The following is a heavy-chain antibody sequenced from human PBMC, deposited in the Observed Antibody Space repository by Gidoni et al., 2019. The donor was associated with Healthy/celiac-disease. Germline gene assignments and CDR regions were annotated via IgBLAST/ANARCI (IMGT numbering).Heavy chain of an antibody. CDR3: ARDSSGYYRGAFDI. CDR1: GFTFSSYG. J-gene: IGHJ3*02. D-gene: IGHD3-22*01. V-gene: IGHV3-33*08. Sequence: QVQLVESGGGVVQPGRSLSLSCAASGFTFSSYGMHWVRQAPGKGLECVTVRWYDGSNKYYADSVKGRFTISRDNSKNTLYLQMNSLRAEDTAVYYCARDSSGYYRGAFDIWGQGTMVTVSS. CDR2: RWYDGSNK.